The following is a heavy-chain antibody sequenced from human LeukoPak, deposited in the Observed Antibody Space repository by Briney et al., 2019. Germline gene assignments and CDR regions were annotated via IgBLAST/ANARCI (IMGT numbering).Heavy chain of an antibody. J-gene: IGHJ4*02. V-gene: IGHV1-69*06. CDR3: ARSRTIEDDFDY. CDR2: IIPIFGTA. CDR1: GGTFSSYA. Sequence: SVKVSCKASGGTFSSYAISWVRQAPGQGLEWMGGIIPIFGTANYAQKFQGRVTITADKSTSTAYMELSSLRSGDTAVYYCARSRTIEDDFDYWDQGTLVTVSS. D-gene: IGHD1-7*01.